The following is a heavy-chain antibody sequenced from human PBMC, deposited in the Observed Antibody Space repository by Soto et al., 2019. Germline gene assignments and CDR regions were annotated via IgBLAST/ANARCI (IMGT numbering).Heavy chain of an antibody. V-gene: IGHV3-30*03. Sequence: GGSLRLSCAASGFSFSTYGMHWVRQAPGKGLEWVAVISYEERNKYYADSVKGRFTISRDNSKNTLYLQMNSLRVEDTAVYFCARARAATVTSSIFDYWGQGTLVTVSS. CDR2: ISYEERNK. CDR1: GFSFSTYG. CDR3: ARARAATVTSSIFDY. J-gene: IGHJ4*02. D-gene: IGHD4-17*01.